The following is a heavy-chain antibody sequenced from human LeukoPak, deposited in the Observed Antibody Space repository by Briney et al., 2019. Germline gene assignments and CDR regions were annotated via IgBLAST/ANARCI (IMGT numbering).Heavy chain of an antibody. CDR1: GGTFSSYT. CDR2: IIPILGIA. Sequence: SVKVSCKASGGTFSSYTISWVRQAPGQGLEWMGRIIPILGIANYAQKFQGRVTITADKSTSTAYMELSSLRSEDTAVYYCARALIVGATIGAFPHWGQGTLVTVSS. J-gene: IGHJ1*01. CDR3: ARALIVGATIGAFPH. D-gene: IGHD1-26*01. V-gene: IGHV1-69*02.